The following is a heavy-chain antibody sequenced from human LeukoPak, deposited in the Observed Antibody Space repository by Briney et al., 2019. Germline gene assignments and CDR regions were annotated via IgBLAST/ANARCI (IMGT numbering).Heavy chain of an antibody. D-gene: IGHD3-16*01. J-gene: IGHJ6*03. CDR1: GYTFTSYG. CDR3: ARDHVYMITFGGASPNYMDV. Sequence: GASVKVSCKASGYTFTSYGISWVRQAPGQGLEWMGWISAYNGNTNYAQKLQGRVTMTTDTSTSTAYMELRSLRSDDTAVYYCARDHVYMITFGGASPNYMDVWGKGTTVTVSS. V-gene: IGHV1-18*01. CDR2: ISAYNGNT.